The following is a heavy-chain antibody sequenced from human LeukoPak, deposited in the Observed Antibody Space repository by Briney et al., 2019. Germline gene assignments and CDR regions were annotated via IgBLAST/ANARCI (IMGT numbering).Heavy chain of an antibody. D-gene: IGHD2-2*01. J-gene: IGHJ5*02. CDR1: GYTFTSYG. Sequence: SVKVSCKSSGYTFTSYGISWVRQAPGQGLEWMGGIIPIFCTANYAQKFQGRVTITADESTSTAYMELSSRRSEDTAVYYCARGGGPAADKWFDPRGQGALVTVSS. V-gene: IGHV1-69*13. CDR2: IIPIFCTA. CDR3: ARGGGPAADKWFDP.